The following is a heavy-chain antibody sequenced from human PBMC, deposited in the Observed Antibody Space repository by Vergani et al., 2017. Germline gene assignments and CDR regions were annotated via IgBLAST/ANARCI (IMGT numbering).Heavy chain of an antibody. CDR2: FSGSGVSP. CDR3: AKGLAAAGYDAFDV. V-gene: IGHV3-23*01. CDR1: GFTFNSYA. D-gene: IGHD6-13*01. Sequence: EVQLLESGGGLVQPGGSLRLSCAASGFTFNSYAMTWVRQAPGKGLEWVSTFSGSGVSPYYAYSLKGRFTISRDNSKNTLYLQMNSLRAEDTSVYYCAKGLAAAGYDAFDVWGQGTMVVVSS. J-gene: IGHJ3*01.